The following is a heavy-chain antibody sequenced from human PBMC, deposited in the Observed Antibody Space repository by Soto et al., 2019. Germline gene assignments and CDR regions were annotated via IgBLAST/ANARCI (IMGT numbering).Heavy chain of an antibody. J-gene: IGHJ5*02. D-gene: IGHD2-2*01. CDR2: IIPILGIA. V-gene: IGHV1-69*04. Sequence: SVKVSCKASGGTFSSYTISWVRQAPGQGLEWMGRIIPILGIANYAQKFQGRVTITADKSTSTAYMELSSLRSEDTAVYYCARDTPGYCSSTSCPYNWFDPWGQGTLVTVSS. CDR1: GGTFSSYT. CDR3: ARDTPGYCSSTSCPYNWFDP.